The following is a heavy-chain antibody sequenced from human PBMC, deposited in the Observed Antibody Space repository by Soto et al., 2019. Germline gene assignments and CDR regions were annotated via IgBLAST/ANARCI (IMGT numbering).Heavy chain of an antibody. CDR1: GGSFSGYY. CDR3: ARVKQNWNYRPSYYYGMDV. D-gene: IGHD1-7*01. CDR2: INYSGST. V-gene: IGHV4-34*01. Sequence: LSLTCAVYGGSFSGYYCIWIRQPPGKGLEWIGEINYSGSTNYNPSLKSRVTVSVDTSKNQFSLNLTYVTAADTGVYYCARVKQNWNYRPSYYYGMDVWGQGTTVTVSS. J-gene: IGHJ6*02.